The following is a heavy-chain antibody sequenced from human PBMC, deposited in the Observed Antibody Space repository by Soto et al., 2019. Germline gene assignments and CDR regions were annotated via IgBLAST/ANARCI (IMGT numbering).Heavy chain of an antibody. J-gene: IGHJ4*02. CDR3: ATSADDYDILTGYYKSFDY. V-gene: IGHV1-69*13. CDR1: GGTLSSYA. CDR2: IIPIFGTA. Sequence: SVKVSCKASGGTLSSYAISWVRKAPGQGLEWMGGIIPIFGTANYAQKFQGRVTITADESTSTAYMELSSLRSEDTAVYYCATSADDYDILTGYYKSFDYWGQGTLVTVSS. D-gene: IGHD3-9*01.